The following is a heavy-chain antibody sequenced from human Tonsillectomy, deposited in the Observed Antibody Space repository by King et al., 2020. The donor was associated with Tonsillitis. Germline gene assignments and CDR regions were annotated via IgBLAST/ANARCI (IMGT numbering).Heavy chain of an antibody. CDR1: GFTFDDYA. CDR2: ISWNSGII. CDR3: AKDKESPVSGDAFDI. Sequence: VQLVESGGGLVRPGRSLRLSCAASGFTFDDYAMHWVRQAPGKGLEWVSGISWNSGIIDYADSVKGRFTISRDNAKNSLYLQMNGLRAEDTALYYCAKDKESPVSGDAFDIWGQGTMVTVSS. V-gene: IGHV3-9*01. J-gene: IGHJ3*02. D-gene: IGHD3-10*01.